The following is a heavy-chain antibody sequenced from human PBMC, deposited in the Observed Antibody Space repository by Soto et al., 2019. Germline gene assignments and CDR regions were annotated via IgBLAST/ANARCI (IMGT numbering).Heavy chain of an antibody. D-gene: IGHD3-9*01. CDR2: IYYSGST. CDR1: GGSISSYY. V-gene: IGHV4-59*01. CDR3: ARVLNYYDILTGYYNGFDY. Sequence: SETLSLTCTVSGGSISSYYWSWIRQPPGKGLEWIGYIYYSGSTNYNPSLKSRVTMSVDTSKNQFSLKLSSVTAADTAVYYCARVLNYYDILTGYYNGFDYWGQGTLVTVSS. J-gene: IGHJ4*02.